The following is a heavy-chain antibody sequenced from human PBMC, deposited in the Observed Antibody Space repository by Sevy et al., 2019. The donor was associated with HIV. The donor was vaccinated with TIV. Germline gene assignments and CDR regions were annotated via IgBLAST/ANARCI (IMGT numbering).Heavy chain of an antibody. Sequence: GGSLRLSCAASGFTFSGYGMHWVRQAPGKGLEWVAVISYDGSDKYYADSVKGRFTISRDNSKNTLYLQMNSLRAEDTAVYNWAKDRTGTTYLFDYWGQGTLVTVSS. J-gene: IGHJ4*02. CDR3: AKDRTGTTYLFDY. D-gene: IGHD1-7*01. CDR1: GFTFSGYG. CDR2: ISYDGSDK. V-gene: IGHV3-30*18.